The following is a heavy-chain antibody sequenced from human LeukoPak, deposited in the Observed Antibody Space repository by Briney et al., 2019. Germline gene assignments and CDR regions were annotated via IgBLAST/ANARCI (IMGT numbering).Heavy chain of an antibody. V-gene: IGHV4-34*01. Sequence: SETLSLTCAVYGGSFSGYYWSWTRQPPGKGLEWIGEINHSGSTNYNPSLKSRVTISVDTSKNQFSLKLSSVTAADTAVYYCARGETPGDFDPWGQGTLVTVSS. CDR1: GGSFSGYY. D-gene: IGHD7-27*01. J-gene: IGHJ5*02. CDR2: INHSGST. CDR3: ARGETPGDFDP.